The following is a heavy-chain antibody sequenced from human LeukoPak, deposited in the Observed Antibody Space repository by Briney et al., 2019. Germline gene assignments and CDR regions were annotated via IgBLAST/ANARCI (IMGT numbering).Heavy chain of an antibody. D-gene: IGHD3-16*01. CDR1: GFTFRSYG. J-gene: IGHJ6*03. Sequence: GGSLRLSCAVSGFTFRSYGMNWVRQAPGKGLEWVSYISGSSDIIHYTESVKGRFTISRDNAKNSVYLQMNSLRAEDTAVYYCARDKGAYDYVWGSLSRIGYYYYMDVWGKGTTVTVSS. CDR3: ARDKGAYDYVWGSLSRIGYYYYMDV. CDR2: ISGSSDII. V-gene: IGHV3-48*01.